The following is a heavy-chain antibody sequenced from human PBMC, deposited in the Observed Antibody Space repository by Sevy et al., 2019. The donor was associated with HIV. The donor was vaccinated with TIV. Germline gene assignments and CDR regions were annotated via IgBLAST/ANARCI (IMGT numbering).Heavy chain of an antibody. CDR2: IYYSGST. D-gene: IGHD7-27*01. CDR3: AATLNWGSNPDSMDV. V-gene: IGHV4-39*01. CDR1: GGSISSSSYY. Sequence: SETLSLTCTVSGGSISSSSYYWGWIRQPPGKGLEWIGSIYYSGSTYYNPSLKSRVTISVDTSKNQFSLKLSSVTAADTAVYYCAATLNWGSNPDSMDVWGQGTTVTVSS. J-gene: IGHJ6*02.